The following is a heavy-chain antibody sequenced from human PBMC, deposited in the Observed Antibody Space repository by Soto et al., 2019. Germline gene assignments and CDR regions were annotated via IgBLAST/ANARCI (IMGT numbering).Heavy chain of an antibody. CDR2: IYKSGNS. CDR3: ARGNYYGMDV. J-gene: IGHJ6*02. Sequence: QVQLQESGPGLVKPSQTLSLTCTVSGGSISSADYYWSWIRQPPGKGLEWIGYIYKSGNSYYNPSLKRRVTKSIDTSKNQFSLKLSSVTAADPALYYCARGNYYGMDVWGQGTTVTVSS. CDR1: GGSISSADYY. V-gene: IGHV4-30-4*01.